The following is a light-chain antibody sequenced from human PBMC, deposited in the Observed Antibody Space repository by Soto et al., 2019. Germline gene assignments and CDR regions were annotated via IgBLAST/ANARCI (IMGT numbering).Light chain of an antibody. Sequence: EIVMTQSPATLSVSPGERAALSCRASQSVSTNLAWYQQKPGQAPRLLIHGASTRATGTPARFSGSGSGTDFTLTISSLEPEDFAVYYCQQYGRSPRTFGRGTKVDIK. CDR3: QQYGRSPRT. J-gene: IGKJ4*02. V-gene: IGKV3D-15*01. CDR2: GAS. CDR1: QSVSTN.